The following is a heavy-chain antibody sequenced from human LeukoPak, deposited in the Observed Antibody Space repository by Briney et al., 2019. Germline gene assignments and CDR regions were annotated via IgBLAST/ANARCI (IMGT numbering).Heavy chain of an antibody. V-gene: IGHV3-30*18. Sequence: GGSLRLSCAASGFTLSNYWMHWVRQAPGKGLEWVAVILYDGSNKYYADSVKGRFTISRDNSKNTLYLQMNSLRAEDTAVYYCAKGGYYDWGQGTLVTVSS. J-gene: IGHJ4*02. CDR2: ILYDGSNK. D-gene: IGHD3-10*01. CDR1: GFTLSNYW. CDR3: AKGGYYD.